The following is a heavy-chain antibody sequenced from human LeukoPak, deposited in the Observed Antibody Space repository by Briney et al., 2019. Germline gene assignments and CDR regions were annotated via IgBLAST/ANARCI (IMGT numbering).Heavy chain of an antibody. CDR2: ISAYTNNT. V-gene: IGHV1-18*04. Sequence: ASVKVSCKASLYTFISYGISWVRQAPGQGVEWMGWISAYTNNTNYAQKLQGRVTMTIDTSTSTAYMELRSLRSDDTAVYYCTRDQSSTWPGDWFDPWGQGTLVTVSS. J-gene: IGHJ5*02. CDR3: TRDQSSTWPGDWFDP. D-gene: IGHD6-13*01. CDR1: LYTFISYG.